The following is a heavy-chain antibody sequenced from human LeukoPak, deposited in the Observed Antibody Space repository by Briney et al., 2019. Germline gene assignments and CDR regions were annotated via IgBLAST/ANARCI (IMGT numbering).Heavy chain of an antibody. J-gene: IGHJ4*02. CDR2: IRSKAYGGTT. D-gene: IGHD1-26*01. CDR3: TRVGRSGSYYARLFDY. CDR1: GFTFGDYA. V-gene: IGHV3-49*03. Sequence: PGGSLRLSCTASGFTFGDYAMSWFRQAPGKGLEWVGFIRSKAYGGTTEYAASVKGRFTISRDDSKSIAYLQMNSLKTEDTAVYYCTRVGRSGSYYARLFDYWGQGTLVTVSS.